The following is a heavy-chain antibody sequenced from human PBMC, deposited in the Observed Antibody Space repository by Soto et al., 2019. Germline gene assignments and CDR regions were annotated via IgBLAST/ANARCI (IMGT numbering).Heavy chain of an antibody. Sequence: QVQLVQSGAEVKKVGASVKVSCQASGYTFTTYGISWVRQAPGQGPEWMGWISAYNGDTNYAQKFQGRVTMTTDTSTSTPYMELRSLTSDDTALYYCARMSRGLPDYWGQGTLVTVSS. V-gene: IGHV1-18*01. CDR3: ARMSRGLPDY. J-gene: IGHJ4*02. CDR1: GYTFTTYG. CDR2: ISAYNGDT. D-gene: IGHD5-12*01.